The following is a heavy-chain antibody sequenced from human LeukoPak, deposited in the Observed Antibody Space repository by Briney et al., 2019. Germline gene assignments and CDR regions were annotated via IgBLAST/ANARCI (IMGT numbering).Heavy chain of an antibody. CDR2: INAGNGNT. CDR3: ARVRVDYDILTGYYSGGAYGMDV. J-gene: IGHJ6*02. Sequence: ASVKISCKASGYTFTSYAMHWVRQAPGQRLEWMGWINAGNGNTKYSQKFQGRVTITRDTSASTAYVELSSLRSEDTAVYYCARVRVDYDILTGYYSGGAYGMDVWGQGTTVTVSS. D-gene: IGHD3-9*01. V-gene: IGHV1-3*01. CDR1: GYTFTSYA.